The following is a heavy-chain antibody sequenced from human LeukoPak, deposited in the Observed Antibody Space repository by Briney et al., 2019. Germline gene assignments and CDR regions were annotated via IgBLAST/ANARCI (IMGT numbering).Heavy chain of an antibody. J-gene: IGHJ4*02. V-gene: IGHV3-13*01. CDR3: ARRSGSPGYFDY. CDR1: GFTFSGYN. D-gene: IGHD1-26*01. CDR2: IGTAGDT. Sequence: GGSLRLSCAASGFTFSGYNMHWVRQATGKGLEWVSAIGTAGDTYYPAAVKGRFTIYRENAQKYLYLKMNSVRAGDTAVYYCARRSGSPGYFDYWGQGTLVTVSS.